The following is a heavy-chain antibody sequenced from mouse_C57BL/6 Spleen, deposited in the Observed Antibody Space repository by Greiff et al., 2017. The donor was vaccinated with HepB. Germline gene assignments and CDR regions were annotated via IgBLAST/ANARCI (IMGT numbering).Heavy chain of an antibody. D-gene: IGHD2-4*01. J-gene: IGHJ3*01. CDR2: ISNLAYSI. CDR1: GFTFSDYG. Sequence: EVMLVESGGGLVQPGGSLKLSCAASGFTFSDYGMAWVRQAPRKGPEWVAFISNLAYSIYYADTVTGRFTISRENAKNTLYLEMSSLRSEDTAMYYCARPDYDGAWFAYWGQGTLVTVSA. V-gene: IGHV5-15*01. CDR3: ARPDYDGAWFAY.